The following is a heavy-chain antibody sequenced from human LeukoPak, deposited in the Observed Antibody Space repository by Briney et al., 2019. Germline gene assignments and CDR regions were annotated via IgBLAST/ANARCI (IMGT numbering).Heavy chain of an antibody. V-gene: IGHV3-48*04. D-gene: IGHD3-16*02. Sequence: GGSLRLSCAASGFTFSSYSMNWVRQAPGKGLEWVSYISSSSSTIYYADSVKGRFTISRDNAKNSLYLQMNSLRAEDTAVYYCARGLPVNYDYVWGSYRYTHRGVWFDPWGQGTLVTVSS. CDR1: GFTFSSYS. CDR2: ISSSSSTI. CDR3: ARGLPVNYDYVWGSYRYTHRGVWFDP. J-gene: IGHJ5*02.